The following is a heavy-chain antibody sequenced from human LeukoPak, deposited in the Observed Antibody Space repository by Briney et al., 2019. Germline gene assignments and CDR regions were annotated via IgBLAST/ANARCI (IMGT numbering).Heavy chain of an antibody. J-gene: IGHJ5*02. D-gene: IGHD6-13*01. CDR2: IYPRDSNT. Sequence: GESLKISCKGSGYGSGYSFTSHWIAWVRQMPGKGLKWMGIIYPRDSNTIYSPSFQGQVTISVDTSINTAYLQWISLKASDTAMYYCARHPIAAGGAYNWFDPWGQGTLVTVSS. V-gene: IGHV5-51*01. CDR3: ARHPIAAGGAYNWFDP. CDR1: GYSFTSHW.